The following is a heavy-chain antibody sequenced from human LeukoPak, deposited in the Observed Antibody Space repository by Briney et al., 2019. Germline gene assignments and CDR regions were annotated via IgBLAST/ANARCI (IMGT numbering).Heavy chain of an antibody. Sequence: SETLSLTCTVSGGSISSYYWSWIRQPAGKGLEWIGRIYTSGSTNYNPSLKSRVTMSVDTSKNQFSLKLSSVTAADTALYYCARVGAKKNHYYGMDVWGQGTTVTVSS. V-gene: IGHV4-4*07. J-gene: IGHJ6*02. CDR3: ARVGAKKNHYYGMDV. D-gene: IGHD1-26*01. CDR1: GGSISSYY. CDR2: IYTSGST.